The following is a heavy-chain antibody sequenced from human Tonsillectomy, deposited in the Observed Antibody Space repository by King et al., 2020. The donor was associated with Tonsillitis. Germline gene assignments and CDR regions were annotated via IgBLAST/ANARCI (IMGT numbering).Heavy chain of an antibody. J-gene: IGHJ6*02. CDR1: GYTFTTYD. CDR2: MNPNSGNT. V-gene: IGHV1-8*02. Sequence: QLVQSGAEVKKPGASVKVSCKASGYTFTTYDINWVRQATGQGLEWMGWMNPNSGNTGYGQKFQGRVTMTRNTSISTAYMELSSLRSEDTAVYYCARTGEWDYYDSSGSAYYYYGMDVWGQGTTGTVSS. CDR3: ARTGEWDYYDSSGSAYYYYGMDV. D-gene: IGHD3-22*01.